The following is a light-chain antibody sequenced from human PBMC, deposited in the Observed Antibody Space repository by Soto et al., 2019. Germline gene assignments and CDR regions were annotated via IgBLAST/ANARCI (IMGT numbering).Light chain of an antibody. CDR2: GAS. CDR3: QQYGSSPRT. CDR1: QIVSSSY. V-gene: IGKV3-20*01. Sequence: EIVLTQSPGTLSLSPGARATLSCRASQIVSSSYLAWYQQKPGQAPRLLIYGASSRATGIPDRFSGSGSGTDFTLTIDRLEPEDFAVYYCQQYGSSPRTFGQGTKVDIK. J-gene: IGKJ1*01.